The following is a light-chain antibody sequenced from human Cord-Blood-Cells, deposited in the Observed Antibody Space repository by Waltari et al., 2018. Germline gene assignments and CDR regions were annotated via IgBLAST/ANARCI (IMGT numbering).Light chain of an antibody. CDR1: QSVSSSY. J-gene: IGKJ4*01. V-gene: IGKV3-20*01. Sequence: QSPGTLSLSPGERATLSCRASQSVSSSYLAWYQQKPGQAPRLLIYGASSRATGIPDRFSGSGSGTDFTLTISRLEPEDFAVYYCQQYGSSALTFGGGTKVEIK. CDR2: GAS. CDR3: QQYGSSALT.